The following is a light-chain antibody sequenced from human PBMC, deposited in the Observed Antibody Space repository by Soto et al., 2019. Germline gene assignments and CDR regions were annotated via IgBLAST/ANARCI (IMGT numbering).Light chain of an antibody. CDR2: DAS. CDR3: QQYDNFPLT. CDR1: QDISNY. Sequence: DIPMTQSPSSLSASVGDTVTITCQASQDISNYLNWYQQKPGKAPQLLIYDASTLETGVPSRFSGSGSGTDFTLSISSLQPEDFATYYCQQYDNFPLTFGGGAKVEI. J-gene: IGKJ4*01. V-gene: IGKV1-33*01.